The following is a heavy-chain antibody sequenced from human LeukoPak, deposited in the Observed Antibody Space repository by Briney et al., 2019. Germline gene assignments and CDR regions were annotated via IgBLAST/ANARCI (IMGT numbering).Heavy chain of an antibody. J-gene: IGHJ4*02. CDR1: GFTFSSYA. CDR3: AKASWVSTADAVL. V-gene: IGHV3-23*01. CDR2: LRGNGDA. D-gene: IGHD3-16*01. Sequence: GGSLRLSCVASGFTFSSYAMSWVRETPARGLEWVSSLRGNGDAFYADSVKGRFTLSRDESRNTVYLQLNKLRVADTAIYYCAKASWVSTADAVLWGQGTVVTVSS.